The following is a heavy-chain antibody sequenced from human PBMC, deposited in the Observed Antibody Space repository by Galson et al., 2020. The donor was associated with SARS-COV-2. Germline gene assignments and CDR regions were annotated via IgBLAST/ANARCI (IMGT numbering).Heavy chain of an antibody. CDR3: SRDRGADYINYVYERKYYGMDV. J-gene: IGHJ6*02. V-gene: IGHV3-49*03. CDR1: GFTFGDYA. D-gene: IGHD4-4*01. Sequence: GGSLRLSCTTSGFTFGDYAMSWFRQAPGKGLEWVGFIRSKAYGGTTEYAASVQGRFTISRDDSKSIAYLQMNSLKTEDTAVYYCSRDRGADYINYVYERKYYGMDVWGQGTTVTVSS. CDR2: IRSKAYGGTT.